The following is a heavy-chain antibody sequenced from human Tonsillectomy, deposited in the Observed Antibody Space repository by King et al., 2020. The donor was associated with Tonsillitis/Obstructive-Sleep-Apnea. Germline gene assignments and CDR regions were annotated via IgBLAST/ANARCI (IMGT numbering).Heavy chain of an antibody. D-gene: IGHD2-2*01. J-gene: IGHJ4*02. Sequence: QLVQSGAEVKKPGESLKISCKGSGYSFTSYWIGWVRQMPGKGLEWMGIIYPGDSDTRYSPSFQGQVTISADKSISTAYLQWSSLKASDTAMYYCARAGYCSSTSCFNFDYWGQGTLVTVSS. CDR3: ARAGYCSSTSCFNFDY. CDR1: GYSFTSYW. V-gene: IGHV5-51*01. CDR2: IYPGDSDT.